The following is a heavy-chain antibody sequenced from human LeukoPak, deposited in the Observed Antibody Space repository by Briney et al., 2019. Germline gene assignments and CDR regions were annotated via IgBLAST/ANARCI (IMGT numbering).Heavy chain of an antibody. CDR3: TFGWYVAFDI. Sequence: GGSLRLSCTASGFTFGDYAMSWFRQAPGKGLEWVGFIRSKAYGGTTEYAASVKGRFTVSRDDSKSTAYLQMNSLKTEDTAVYYCTFGWYVAFDIWGQGTMVTVSS. V-gene: IGHV3-49*03. J-gene: IGHJ3*02. CDR2: IRSKAYGGTT. CDR1: GFTFGDYA. D-gene: IGHD6-19*01.